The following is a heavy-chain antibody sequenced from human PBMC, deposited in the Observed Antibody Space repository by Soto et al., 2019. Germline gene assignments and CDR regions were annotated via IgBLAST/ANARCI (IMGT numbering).Heavy chain of an antibody. Sequence: ASVKVSCKASGYTFTNYAMHWVRQAPGQRLEWMGWINPGNGNTKYSQKLQGRVTITRDTSASTAYMELSSLRSEDTAVYHCARSEGGGRMVTYFDYWGQGTLVTVSS. CDR3: ARSEGGGRMVTYFDY. D-gene: IGHD5-18*01. CDR2: INPGNGNT. V-gene: IGHV1-3*01. J-gene: IGHJ4*02. CDR1: GYTFTNYA.